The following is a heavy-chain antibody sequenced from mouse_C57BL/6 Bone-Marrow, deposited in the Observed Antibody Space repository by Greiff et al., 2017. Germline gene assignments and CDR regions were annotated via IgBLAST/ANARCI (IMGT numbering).Heavy chain of an antibody. CDR2: ISYDGSN. V-gene: IGHV3-6*01. D-gene: IGHD6-2*01. CDR1: GYSITSGYY. Sequence: EVQLQESGPGLVKPSQSLSLTCSVTGYSITSGYYWNWIRQFPGNKLEWMGYISYDGSNNYNPSLKNRISLTRDTSKNQFFLKLNSVTTEDTATYYCARSLDYYFDYWGQGTTLTVSS. J-gene: IGHJ2*01. CDR3: ARSLDYYFDY.